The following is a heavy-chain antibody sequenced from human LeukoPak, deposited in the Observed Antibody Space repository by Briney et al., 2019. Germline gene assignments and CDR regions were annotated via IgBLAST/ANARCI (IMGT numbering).Heavy chain of an antibody. CDR2: IFDSGST. Sequence: RTSETLSLTCTVSGGSISTSSYYWGWIRQPPGKGLGWIGNIFDSGSTYYSPSLRSRVTISLDTSRNQFSLKLNSVTAAHTAVYYCARGSIAAFTPAVFDYWGQGTLVTVSS. V-gene: IGHV4-39*07. CDR3: ARGSIAAFTPAVFDY. J-gene: IGHJ4*02. D-gene: IGHD6-6*01. CDR1: GGSISTSSYY.